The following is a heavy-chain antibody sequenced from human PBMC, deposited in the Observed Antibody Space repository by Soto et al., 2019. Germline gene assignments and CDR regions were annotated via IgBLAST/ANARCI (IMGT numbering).Heavy chain of an antibody. V-gene: IGHV4-39*01. CDR2: IYYSGST. Sequence: SETLSLTCTVSGDSIRSTTYYWGWVRQPPGKGLEWIASIYYSGSTHYNPSLKSRVTISVDTSKNEFSLNLTSVTAADTAVYYCARQDRVVVEGRWFDPWGQGTLVTVSS. D-gene: IGHD2-15*01. CDR3: ARQDRVVVEGRWFDP. CDR1: GDSIRSTTYY. J-gene: IGHJ5*02.